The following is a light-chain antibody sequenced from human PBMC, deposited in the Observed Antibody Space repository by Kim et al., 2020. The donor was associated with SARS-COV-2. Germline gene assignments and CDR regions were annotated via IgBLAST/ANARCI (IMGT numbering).Light chain of an antibody. CDR3: QQADDYPYI. J-gene: IGKJ2*01. CDR1: QGSSRS. Sequence: SASGGDRVTITCRASQGSSRSLHVYQQKPGKAPELLIYGASSLQTGVPSRFSGSVSGTEFTLTIRGLQTEDFATYFCQQADDYPYIFGQGTKLEI. CDR2: GAS. V-gene: IGKV1-9*01.